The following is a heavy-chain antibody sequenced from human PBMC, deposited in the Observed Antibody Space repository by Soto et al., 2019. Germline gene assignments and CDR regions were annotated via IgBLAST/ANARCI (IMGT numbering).Heavy chain of an antibody. V-gene: IGHV3-30-3*01. D-gene: IGHD1-1*01. CDR2: ISYDGSNK. CDR3: ARDGRELERLLSPNYFDY. J-gene: IGHJ4*02. CDR1: GFTFSSYA. Sequence: VGSLRLSCAASGFTFSSYAMHWVRQAPGKGLEWVAVISYDGSNKYYADSVKGRFTISRDNSKNTLYLQMNSLRAEDTAVYYCARDGRELERLLSPNYFDYWGQGTLVTVSS.